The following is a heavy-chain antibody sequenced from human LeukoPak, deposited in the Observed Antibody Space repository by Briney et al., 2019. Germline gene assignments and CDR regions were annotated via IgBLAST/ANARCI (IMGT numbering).Heavy chain of an antibody. CDR1: GYTFTGYY. V-gene: IGHV1-2*02. CDR2: INPKSGGT. D-gene: IGHD4-23*01. Sequence: ASVKVSCKASGYTFTGYYIHWMRQAPGQGLEWLGWINPKSGGTNYAEKFQGRVTVTRDTSLTTAYMELSRLRSDDTAMYYCARAFDSGGNPFDNWGQGTLLTASS. J-gene: IGHJ4*02. CDR3: ARAFDSGGNPFDN.